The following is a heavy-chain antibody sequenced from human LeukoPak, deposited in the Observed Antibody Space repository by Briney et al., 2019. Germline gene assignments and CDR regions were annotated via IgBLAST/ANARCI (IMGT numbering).Heavy chain of an antibody. D-gene: IGHD3-10*01. V-gene: IGHV3-53*01. Sequence: PGGSLILSCAASGFTVSSNSMTWVRQAPGKGLEWVSVIYSGGTTYYADSVKGRFTISRDNSKNTLYLQMNSLRAEDTAVYYCARDSTRGYYYGMDVWGQGTLVTVSS. CDR2: IYSGGTT. CDR3: ARDSTRGYYYGMDV. CDR1: GFTVSSNS. J-gene: IGHJ6*02.